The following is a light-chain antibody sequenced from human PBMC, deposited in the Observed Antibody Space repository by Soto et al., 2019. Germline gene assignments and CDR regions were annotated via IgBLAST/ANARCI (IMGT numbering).Light chain of an antibody. CDR3: AAWEDRLNGWV. CDR1: SSNIGSNT. CDR2: STN. Sequence: QSVLTQPPSASGTPGQRVTLSCSGSSSNIGSNTVNWYQQLPGPAPKLLIYSTNQRPSGVPDRFSGSKSGTSASLAISGLQSEDEADYYCAAWEDRLNGWVFGGGTKLTV. J-gene: IGLJ3*02. V-gene: IGLV1-44*01.